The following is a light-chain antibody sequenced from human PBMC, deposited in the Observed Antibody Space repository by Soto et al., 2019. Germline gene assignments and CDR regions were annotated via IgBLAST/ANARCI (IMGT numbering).Light chain of an antibody. CDR3: QYDSS. Sequence: DIQMTQSPSALSASVGDGCTITCRASQSVSIWLAWYQQKPGKAPRLLIYDAASLKTGVPSRFSGSGSGTNFTLTISSLQPDDFATYYCQYDSSFGQGTKVDIK. CDR1: QSVSIW. V-gene: IGKV1-5*01. CDR2: DAA. J-gene: IGKJ2*01.